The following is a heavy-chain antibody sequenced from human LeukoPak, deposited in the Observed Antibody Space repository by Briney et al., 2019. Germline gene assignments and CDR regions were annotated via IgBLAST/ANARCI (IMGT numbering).Heavy chain of an antibody. V-gene: IGHV3-74*01. J-gene: IGHJ4*02. D-gene: IGHD6-13*01. CDR2: INNDGSST. Sequence: GGSLRLSCGASGFTFSSYWMHWVRHAPGKGLVWVSRINNDGSSTSYADSVQGRFTISRDNAKNTLYLQMNSLRAEDTAVYYCAKDRFSSSWALFDYWGQGTLVTVSS. CDR1: GFTFSSYW. CDR3: AKDRFSSSWALFDY.